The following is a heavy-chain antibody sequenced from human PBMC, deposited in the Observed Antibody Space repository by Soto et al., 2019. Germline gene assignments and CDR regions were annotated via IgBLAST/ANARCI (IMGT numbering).Heavy chain of an antibody. J-gene: IGHJ4*02. CDR1: GGSFSGSY. CDR2: INHSGST. D-gene: IGHD3-10*01. Sequence: QVQLQQWGAGLLKPSETLSLTCAVYGGSFSGSYWSWIRQTPGKGLGWIGEINHSGSTNYNPSLKSRVTISVDTSKNQFSLKLSSVTAADTAVYYCATVKSLVRGVRPFDYWCQGTLVTVSS. CDR3: ATVKSLVRGVRPFDY. V-gene: IGHV4-34*01.